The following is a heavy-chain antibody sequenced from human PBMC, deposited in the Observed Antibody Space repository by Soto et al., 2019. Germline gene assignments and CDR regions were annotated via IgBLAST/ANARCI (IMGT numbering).Heavy chain of an antibody. CDR1: GYTFTSYY. J-gene: IGHJ6*02. CDR3: ARDIVVVPAAIEKLEYYYYGMDF. Sequence: ASVKVSCKASGYTFTSYYMHWVRQAPGQGLEWMGIINPSGGSASYAQKFQGRVTMTRDTSTSTVYMELSSLRSEDTAVYYCARDIVVVPAAIEKLEYYYYGMDFWGQGTTVTVSS. CDR2: INPSGGSA. V-gene: IGHV1-46*01. D-gene: IGHD2-2*01.